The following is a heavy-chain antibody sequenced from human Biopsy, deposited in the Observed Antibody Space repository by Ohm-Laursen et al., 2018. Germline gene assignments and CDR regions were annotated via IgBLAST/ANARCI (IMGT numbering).Heavy chain of an antibody. CDR1: GYTFTGYH. J-gene: IGHJ5*02. CDR3: TRGGYYYDSLAYYYWFDP. Sequence: ASVKVSCKASGYTFTGYHVHWVRQAPGQGLEWMGWINVKTGDTNYAQKFQGRVTMTRDTSISTAYVYLSSLRSDDTAVYYCTRGGYYYDSLAYYYWFDPWGQGTLVTVSS. CDR2: INVKTGDT. V-gene: IGHV1-2*02. D-gene: IGHD3-22*01.